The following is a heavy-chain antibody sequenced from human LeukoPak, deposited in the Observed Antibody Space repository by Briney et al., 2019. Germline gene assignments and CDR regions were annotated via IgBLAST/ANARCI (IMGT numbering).Heavy chain of an antibody. Sequence: GGSLRLSCAASGFTFSSYAMSWVRQAPGKGLEWVSAISGSGGSTYYADSVKGRFTISRDNSKNTLNLQINSLRAEDTAVYYCAKGVYYYDSSGYYYTYYFDYWGQGILVTVSS. CDR1: GFTFSSYA. J-gene: IGHJ4*02. CDR2: ISGSGGST. CDR3: AKGVYYYDSSGYYYTYYFDY. D-gene: IGHD3-22*01. V-gene: IGHV3-23*01.